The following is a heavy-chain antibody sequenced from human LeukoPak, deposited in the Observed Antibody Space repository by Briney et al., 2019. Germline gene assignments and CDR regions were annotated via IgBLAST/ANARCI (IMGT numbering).Heavy chain of an antibody. CDR3: ARGPYYDSSGYYSWVPYYYYYYMDV. V-gene: IGHV1-69*05. CDR2: IIPSFGTA. CDR1: GGTFCSYA. J-gene: IGHJ6*03. D-gene: IGHD3-22*01. Sequence: SENVSCKASGGTFCSYAISCERQDPGQPLEWLGEIIPSFGTANYAQKFQGRVTITTDESTSTAYMELSSLRSEDTAVYYCARGPYYDSSGYYSWVPYYYYYYMDVWGKGTTVTVSS.